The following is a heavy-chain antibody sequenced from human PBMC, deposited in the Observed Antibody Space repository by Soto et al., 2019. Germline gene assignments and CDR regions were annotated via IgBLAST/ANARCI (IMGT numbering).Heavy chain of an antibody. CDR1: GFTFSSYW. CDR2: IDSDGTST. CDR3: ARVGGYNWFDT. Sequence: EVQLVESGGGLVQPGGSLRLSCAGSGFTFSSYWMHWFRQVPGKGLLWVSRIDSDGTSTNYADSVKGRFTIARDNAKNTLYLQMNSLRAEDTGVYYCARVGGYNWFDTWGQGTLVTVSS. J-gene: IGHJ5*02. V-gene: IGHV3-74*01.